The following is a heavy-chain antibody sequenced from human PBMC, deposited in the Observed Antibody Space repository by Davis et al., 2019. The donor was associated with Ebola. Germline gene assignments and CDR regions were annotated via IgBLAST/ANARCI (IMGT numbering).Heavy chain of an antibody. CDR1: GFSLRHARMG. Sequence: SGPTLVKPTATLTLTCTVSGFSLRHARMGVSWIRQPPGKALEWLAHIFSNDEKSYSTSLKSRLTISKDTYKSQVVLTMTNMDPVDTATYYCARLVGATLFDYWGQGTLVTVSS. D-gene: IGHD1-26*01. V-gene: IGHV2-26*01. CDR2: IFSNDEK. J-gene: IGHJ4*02. CDR3: ARLVGATLFDY.